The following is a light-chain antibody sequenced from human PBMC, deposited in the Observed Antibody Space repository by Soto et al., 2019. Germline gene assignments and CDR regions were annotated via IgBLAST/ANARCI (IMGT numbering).Light chain of an antibody. J-gene: IGLJ2*01. V-gene: IGLV2-14*01. Sequence: QSVLTQPASVSGSPGQSITISCTGTSGDIGGYNYVSWYQQHPGEAPKLMIYEVSNRPSGVSNRFSGSKSGNTASLTISGLQAEDEADYYCSSYTSSSTRVVFGGGTKLTVL. CDR3: SSYTSSSTRVV. CDR1: SGDIGGYNY. CDR2: EVS.